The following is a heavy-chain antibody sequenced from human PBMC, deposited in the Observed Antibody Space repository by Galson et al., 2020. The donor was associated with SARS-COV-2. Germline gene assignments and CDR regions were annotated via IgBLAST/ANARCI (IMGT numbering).Heavy chain of an antibody. Sequence: GESLKISCVGSGFDVGYHTMTWVRQAPGKGLEWISTIGNDGFLTYYPDSVNGRFTISRDSSRQTLYLDMDSLRAEDTAIYYCSVFIAGLPHWGQGTLVTVSS. J-gene: IGHJ4*02. D-gene: IGHD2-15*01. V-gene: IGHV3-23*01. CDR2: IGNDGFLT. CDR3: SVFIAGLPH. CDR1: GFDVGYHT.